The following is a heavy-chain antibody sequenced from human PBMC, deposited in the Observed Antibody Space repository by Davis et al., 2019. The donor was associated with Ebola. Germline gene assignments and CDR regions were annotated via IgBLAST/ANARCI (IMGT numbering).Heavy chain of an antibody. CDR2: IRQDGSEK. Sequence: GESLKISCAASGFTFSSYWMTWVRQAPGKGLEWVANIRQDGSEKYYVDSVEGRFAISRDNANNSLYLQMNSLRAEDTAVYYCARGGVQGVIIFGYGMDVWGQGTTVTVSS. CDR1: GFTFSSYW. J-gene: IGHJ6*02. D-gene: IGHD3-10*01. CDR3: ARGGVQGVIIFGYGMDV. V-gene: IGHV3-7*01.